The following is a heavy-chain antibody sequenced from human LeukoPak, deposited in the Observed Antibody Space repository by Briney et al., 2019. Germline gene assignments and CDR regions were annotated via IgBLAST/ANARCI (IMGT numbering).Heavy chain of an antibody. CDR2: INPNSGGT. D-gene: IGHD2-15*01. Sequence: ASVKVSCKASGYTFTGYYMHWVRQAPGQGLEWMGWINPNSGGTNYAQKFQGRVTTTRDTSISTAYMELSRLRSDDTAVYYCARSMSRYCSGGSCYFDYWGQGTLVTVSS. V-gene: IGHV1-2*02. J-gene: IGHJ4*02. CDR3: ARSMSRYCSGGSCYFDY. CDR1: GYTFTGYY.